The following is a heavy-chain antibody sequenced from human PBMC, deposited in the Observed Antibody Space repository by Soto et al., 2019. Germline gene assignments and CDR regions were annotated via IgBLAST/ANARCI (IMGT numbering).Heavy chain of an antibody. CDR3: TRVPGL. CDR2: IYHSGRT. V-gene: IGHV4-30-2*01. J-gene: IGHJ2*01. Sequence: QLQLQESGSGLVKPSQTLSLTCAVSVGSISSGGYSWIWIRQPPGKGMEWIGYIYHSGRTYHNPSLRRRGTITVYRSQNQFPLKPSSVTAADPAVYYSTRVPGLWGR. CDR1: VGSISSGGYS.